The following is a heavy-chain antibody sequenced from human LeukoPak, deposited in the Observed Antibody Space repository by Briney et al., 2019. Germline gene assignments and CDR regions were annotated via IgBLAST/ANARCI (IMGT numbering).Heavy chain of an antibody. D-gene: IGHD3-22*01. CDR3: ARAPLTYYYDSSGYFPFDY. Sequence: GASVKVSCKASGYTFTSYAMNWVRQAPGQGLEWMGWINTNTGNPTYAQGFTGRFVFSLDTSVSTAYLQTSSLKAEDTAVYYCARAPLTYYYDSSGYFPFDYWGQGTLVTVSS. J-gene: IGHJ4*02. CDR2: INTNTGNP. V-gene: IGHV7-4-1*02. CDR1: GYTFTSYA.